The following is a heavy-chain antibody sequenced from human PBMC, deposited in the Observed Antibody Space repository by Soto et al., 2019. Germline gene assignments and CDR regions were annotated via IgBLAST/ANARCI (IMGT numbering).Heavy chain of an antibody. J-gene: IGHJ4*02. CDR1: GFTVSSNY. V-gene: IGHV3-53*01. Sequence: GGSLRLSCAASGFTVSSNYMSWVRQAPGKGLEWVSVIYSGGNTFHADSVKGRFTISRDNSKNTLYLQMNSLRAEDTAVYYCARGTIAVAGYFNYWGQGTLVTVSS. CDR3: ARGTIAVAGYFNY. D-gene: IGHD6-19*01. CDR2: IYSGGNT.